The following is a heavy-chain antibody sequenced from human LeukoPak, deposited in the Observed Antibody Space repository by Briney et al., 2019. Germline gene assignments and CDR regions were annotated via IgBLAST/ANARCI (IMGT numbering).Heavy chain of an antibody. Sequence: PGGSLRLSCAASGFAFSSYWMSWVRQAPGKGLEWVANMKQEGSEKYYVDSVKGRFTISRDNAKNSLYLQMNSLRDEDTAVYYCARDLGYGDLMDYWGQGTLVTVSS. V-gene: IGHV3-7*01. CDR1: GFAFSSYW. CDR3: ARDLGYGDLMDY. D-gene: IGHD4-17*01. J-gene: IGHJ4*02. CDR2: MKQEGSEK.